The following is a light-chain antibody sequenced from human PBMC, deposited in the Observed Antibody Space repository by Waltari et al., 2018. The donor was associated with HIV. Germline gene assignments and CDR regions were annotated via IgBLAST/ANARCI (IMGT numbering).Light chain of an antibody. CDR3: QVWDSSSDRLYV. V-gene: IGLV3-21*02. Sequence: SYVLTQAPSVSVAPGQSARITCGGNNIGSKTVHWYQQKPGQAPVVVAYENSDRPSVIPERFSGSNSGNTATLTISRVEAGDEADYYCQVWDSSSDRLYVFGTGTKVTVL. CDR1: NIGSKT. CDR2: ENS. J-gene: IGLJ1*01.